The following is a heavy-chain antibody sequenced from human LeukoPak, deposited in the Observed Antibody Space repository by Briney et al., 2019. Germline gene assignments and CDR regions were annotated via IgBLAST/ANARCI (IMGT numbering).Heavy chain of an antibody. CDR1: GGSFSGYY. Sequence: PSETPSLTCAVYGGSFSGYYWSWIRQPPGKGLEWIGEINHSGSTNYNPSLKSRVTISVDTSKNQFSLKLSSVTAADTAVYYCARRALYYYDSSGYYPFDYWGQGTLVTVSS. CDR3: ARRALYYYDSSGYYPFDY. D-gene: IGHD3-22*01. J-gene: IGHJ4*02. V-gene: IGHV4-34*01. CDR2: INHSGST.